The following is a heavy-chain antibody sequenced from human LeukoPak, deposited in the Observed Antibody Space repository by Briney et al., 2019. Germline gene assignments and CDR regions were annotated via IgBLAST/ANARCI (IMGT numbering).Heavy chain of an antibody. CDR1: GFTFSGSA. J-gene: IGHJ4*02. D-gene: IGHD3-22*01. V-gene: IGHV3-73*01. CDR3: TRDPYYYDSSGYADY. CDR2: IRSKANSYAT. Sequence: PGGSLRLSCAASGFTFSGSATHWVRQASGKGLEWVGRIRSKANSYATAYAASVKGRFTISRDDSKNTAYLQMNSLKTEDTAVYYCTRDPYYYDSSGYADYWGQGTLVTVSS.